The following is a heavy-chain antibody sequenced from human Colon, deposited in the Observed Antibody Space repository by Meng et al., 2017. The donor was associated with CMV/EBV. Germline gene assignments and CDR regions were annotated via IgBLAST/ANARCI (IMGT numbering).Heavy chain of an antibody. CDR3: ARDPSGSRVPFDY. V-gene: IGHV1-2*02. D-gene: IGHD1-26*01. Sequence: QVRLGQFGAEVKKPGAPVKLSCQATGYTSSDCHIPWGRQAPGQGLAWMGWINSNSGATDYAQKFQGRLTMTRDTSITTVYMELSSLRSDDTAVYYCARDPSGSRVPFDYWGQGSLVTVSS. CDR1: GYTSSDCH. J-gene: IGHJ4*02. CDR2: INSNSGAT.